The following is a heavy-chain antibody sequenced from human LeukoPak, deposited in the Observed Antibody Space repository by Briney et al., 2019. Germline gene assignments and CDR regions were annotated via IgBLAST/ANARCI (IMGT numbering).Heavy chain of an antibody. V-gene: IGHV3-30-3*01. J-gene: IGHJ4*02. CDR2: ISYDGSNK. Sequence: GRSLRLSCAASGFTFSSYAMHWARQAPGKGLEWVAVISYDGSNKYYADSVKGRFTTSRDNSKNTLYLQMNSLRAEDTAVYYCARHREPYSSSWYDFDYWGQGTLVTVSS. D-gene: IGHD6-13*01. CDR1: GFTFSSYA. CDR3: ARHREPYSSSWYDFDY.